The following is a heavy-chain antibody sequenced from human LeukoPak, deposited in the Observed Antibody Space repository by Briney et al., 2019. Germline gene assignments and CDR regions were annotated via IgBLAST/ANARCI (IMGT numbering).Heavy chain of an antibody. CDR1: GFIFNDYA. CDR3: ARASYYYDTTGLGAVDI. J-gene: IGHJ3*02. D-gene: IGHD3-22*01. Sequence: GGSLRLSCAASGFIFNDYAMYWVRQAPGKGLEWVSGINWNSDNIGYADSVNGRFTISSDDAKNSLFLQMHSLRPEETALYYCARASYYYDTTGLGAVDIWGQGTMVTVSS. V-gene: IGHV3-9*01. CDR2: INWNSDNI.